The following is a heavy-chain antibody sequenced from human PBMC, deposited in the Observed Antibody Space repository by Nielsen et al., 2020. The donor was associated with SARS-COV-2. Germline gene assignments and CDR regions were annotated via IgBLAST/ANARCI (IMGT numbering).Heavy chain of an antibody. D-gene: IGHD4-17*01. V-gene: IGHV3-48*02. Sequence: GESLKISCAASGFTFSSYSMNWVRQAPGKGLEWVSYISSSGSTIYYADSVKGRFTISRDNAKNSLYLQMNSLRDEDTAVYYCASDYGDYVNYYYYYGMDVWGQGTTVTVSS. CDR2: ISSSGSTI. CDR1: GFTFSSYS. J-gene: IGHJ6*02. CDR3: ASDYGDYVNYYYYYGMDV.